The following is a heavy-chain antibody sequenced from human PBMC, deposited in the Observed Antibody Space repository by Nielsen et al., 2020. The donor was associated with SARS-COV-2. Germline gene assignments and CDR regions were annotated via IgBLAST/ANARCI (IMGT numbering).Heavy chain of an antibody. V-gene: IGHV4-61*01. Sequence: SETLSLTCIVSGGSISTGSHYWSWIRQPSGKGLEWIGYIFYRGNTNYNPSLKSRVTISVDTSKNQFSLKVNSVTAADTAMYYCARGGYTIYDFDYWGQGTLVTVSS. J-gene: IGHJ4*02. CDR3: ARGGYTIYDFDY. CDR1: GGSISTGSHY. CDR2: IFYRGNT. D-gene: IGHD5-12*01.